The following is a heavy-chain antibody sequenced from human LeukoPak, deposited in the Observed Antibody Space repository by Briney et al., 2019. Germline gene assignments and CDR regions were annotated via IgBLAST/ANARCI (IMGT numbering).Heavy chain of an antibody. CDR1: GGSISSSSYY. Sequence: SETLSLTCTVSGGSISSSSYYWGWIRQPPGKGLEWIGSIYYSGSTYYNPSLKSRVTISVDTSKNQFSLELSSVTAADTAVYYCASDSGYDFGFDPWGQGTLATVSS. CDR2: IYYSGST. V-gene: IGHV4-39*01. J-gene: IGHJ5*02. D-gene: IGHD5-12*01. CDR3: ASDSGYDFGFDP.